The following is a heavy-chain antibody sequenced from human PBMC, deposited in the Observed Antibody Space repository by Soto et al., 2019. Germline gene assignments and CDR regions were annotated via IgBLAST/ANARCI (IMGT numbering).Heavy chain of an antibody. CDR1: GYTLTELS. V-gene: IGHV1-24*01. CDR3: ASPARHGTRHFYYYYGMDV. D-gene: IGHD1-1*01. J-gene: IGHJ6*02. CDR2: FDPEDGET. Sequence: QVQLVQSGAEVKKPGASVKVSCKVSGYTLTELSMHWVRQAPGKGLEWMGGFDPEDGETIYAQKLQGRVTMTEDTSTDTAYMELSSLRSEDTAVYYCASPARHGTRHFYYYYGMDVWGQGTTVTVSS.